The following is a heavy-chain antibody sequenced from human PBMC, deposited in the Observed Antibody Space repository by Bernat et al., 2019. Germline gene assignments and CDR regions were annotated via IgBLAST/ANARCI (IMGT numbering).Heavy chain of an antibody. CDR3: ARALWGAGAAFDI. CDR2: IWYDGSNK. CDR1: GFTFSSYG. D-gene: IGHD7-27*01. Sequence: QVQLVESGGGVVQPGRSLRLSCAASGFTFSSYGMHWVRQAPGKGLEWVAVIWYDGSNKYYADSVKGRFTISRDNSKNTLYLQMNSLRAEDTAVHYCARALWGAGAAFDIWGQGTMVTVSS. J-gene: IGHJ3*02. V-gene: IGHV3-33*01.